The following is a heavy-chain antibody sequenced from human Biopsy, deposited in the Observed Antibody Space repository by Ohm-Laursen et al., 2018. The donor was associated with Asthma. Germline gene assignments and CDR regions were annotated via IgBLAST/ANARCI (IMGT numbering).Heavy chain of an antibody. V-gene: IGHV3-30*18. CDR3: AKERYYDFWSGYPI. J-gene: IGHJ3*02. D-gene: IGHD3-3*01. CDR2: MSFDGRQT. CDR1: GFSFSNFA. Sequence: SLRLSCSAYGFSFSNFAIHRVRQAPGKGLEWVAVMSFDGRQTYYADSVKGRFTISRDNSKNTLYLQMNSLRAEDTAVYYCAKERYYDFWSGYPIWGQRTMVTVSS.